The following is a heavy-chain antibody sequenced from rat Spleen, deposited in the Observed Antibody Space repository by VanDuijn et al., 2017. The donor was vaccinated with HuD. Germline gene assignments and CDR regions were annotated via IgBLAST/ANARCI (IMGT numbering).Heavy chain of an antibody. V-gene: IGHV5-31*01. CDR3: TRVDTMGTEDY. D-gene: IGHD1-7*01. J-gene: IGHJ2*01. CDR2: ITNTGDNA. Sequence: VRLGGSGGALVRPGGPRNLSCVPPGSHSITNGITWIRQAPGKGLEWVASITNTGDNAHYPDFVKGRFTISRDNAKRTLYLQMNSLRSEDTATYYCTRVDTMGTEDYWGQGVMVTVSS. CDR1: GSHSITNG.